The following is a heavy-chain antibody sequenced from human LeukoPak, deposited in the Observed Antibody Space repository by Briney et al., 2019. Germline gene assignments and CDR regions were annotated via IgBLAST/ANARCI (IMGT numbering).Heavy chain of an antibody. J-gene: IGHJ4*02. D-gene: IGHD5-18*01. CDR3: ARGYSYSSTGTY. CDR1: GFTFSSYL. CDR2: IKQDGSEK. Sequence: PGGSLRLSCAASGFTFSSYLMSWVRQAPGKGLEWVANIKQDGSEKYYVDSVRGRFTISRDNAKNSLYLQLNSLRVEDTAVYYCARGYSYSSTGTYWGQGTLVTVSS. V-gene: IGHV3-7*01.